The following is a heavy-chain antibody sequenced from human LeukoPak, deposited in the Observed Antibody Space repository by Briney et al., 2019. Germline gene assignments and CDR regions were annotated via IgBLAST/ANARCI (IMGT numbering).Heavy chain of an antibody. CDR1: GFTFSSYS. J-gene: IGHJ6*03. CDR2: ISSSSSYI. D-gene: IGHD6-19*01. CDR3: ASSSGYYYYYYMDV. V-gene: IGHV3-21*04. Sequence: GGSLRLSCAASGFTFSSYSMNWVRQAPGKGLEWVSSISSSSSYIYCADSVKGRFTISRDNAKNSLYLQMNRLRAEDKAVYYCASSSGYYYYYYMDVWGKGTTVTVSS.